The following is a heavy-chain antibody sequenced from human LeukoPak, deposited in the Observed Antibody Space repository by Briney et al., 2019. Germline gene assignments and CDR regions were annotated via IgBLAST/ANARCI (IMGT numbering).Heavy chain of an antibody. CDR3: ARGRTPYWYFDL. CDR1: GGSISSGDYY. Sequence: PSETLSLTCTVSGGSISSGDYYWSWIRQPPGKGLEWIGYIYYSGSTYYNPSLKSRVTISVDTSKNQFSLKLSSVTAADTAVYYCARGRTPYWYFDLWGRGTLVTVSP. D-gene: IGHD1-14*01. V-gene: IGHV4-30-4*01. CDR2: IYYSGST. J-gene: IGHJ2*01.